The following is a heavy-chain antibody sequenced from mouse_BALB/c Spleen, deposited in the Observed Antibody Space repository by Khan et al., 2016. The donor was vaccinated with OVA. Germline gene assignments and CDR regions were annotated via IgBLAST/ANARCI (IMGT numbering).Heavy chain of an antibody. CDR1: GYTFTSYT. CDR3: VRAGPDHRNDGWFAY. CDR2: INPSNGYT. D-gene: IGHD2-14*01. J-gene: IGHJ3*01. V-gene: IGHV1-4*01. Sequence: VQLQQSGAELARPGASVKMSCKASGYTFTSYTIHWIKLRPGQGLEWIGFINPSNGYTNYNQKFKDKATLTADKSSTTVYMQLSSLTSDDSAVSNCVRAGPDHRNDGWFAYWGQGTLVTVSS.